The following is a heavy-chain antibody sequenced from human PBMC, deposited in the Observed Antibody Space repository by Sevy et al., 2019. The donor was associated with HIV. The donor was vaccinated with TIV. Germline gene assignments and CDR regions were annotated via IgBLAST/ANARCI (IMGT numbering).Heavy chain of an antibody. D-gene: IGHD2-8*01. CDR2: IKPDGSET. J-gene: IGHJ4*02. CDR1: GFTFGGYW. CDR3: AAEWDY. V-gene: IGHV3-7*03. Sequence: GSLRLSCAASGFTFGGYWLSWVRQAPGKGLEWVANIKPDGSETYVDSVKGRFFISRDSAMNSLYLQMNSLRVEDTAVYYCAAEWDYWGQGALVTVSS.